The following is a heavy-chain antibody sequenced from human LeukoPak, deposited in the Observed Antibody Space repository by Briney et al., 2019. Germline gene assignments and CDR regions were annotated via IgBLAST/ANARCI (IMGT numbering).Heavy chain of an antibody. CDR2: IHSGESP. D-gene: IGHD6-19*01. CDR3: ARGGGVRFGSGWRPGAWFDP. V-gene: IGHV4-39*07. CDR1: GGSISSSSYY. J-gene: IGHJ5*02. Sequence: SETLSLTCTVSGGSISSSSYYWGWIRQPPGKGLEWIGIIHSGESPYYSPSLESRITISIDTSMNQFSLKLNSVTAADTAVYYCARGGGVRFGSGWRPGAWFDPWGQGTLVTVSS.